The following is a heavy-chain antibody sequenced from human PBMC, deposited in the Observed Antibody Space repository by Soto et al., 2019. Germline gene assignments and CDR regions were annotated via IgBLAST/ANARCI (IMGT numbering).Heavy chain of an antibody. Sequence: QVQLVQSGAEVKKPGSSVKVSCKASGGTFSSYAISWVRQAPGQGLEWMGGIIPIFGTANYAQKFQGRVRITAEQSTSTAYMELSSLRSEDTAVYYCACKDIVLVPADMPACDIFFDYWGQGTLVTVSS. CDR2: IIPIFGTA. V-gene: IGHV1-69*12. J-gene: IGHJ4*02. D-gene: IGHD2-2*01. CDR3: ACKDIVLVPADMPACDIFFDY. CDR1: GGTFSSYA.